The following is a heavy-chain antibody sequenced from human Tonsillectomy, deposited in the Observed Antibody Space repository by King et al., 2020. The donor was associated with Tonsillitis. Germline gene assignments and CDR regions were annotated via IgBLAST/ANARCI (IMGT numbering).Heavy chain of an antibody. CDR3: ARDHNWGFDY. J-gene: IGHJ4*02. D-gene: IGHD7-27*01. Sequence: VQLVEAGGGLVQPGGSLRLSCVASGFTFSTYSMNWVRHAPGKGLEWLSYICGSGGPICYADSVNGRFTISSDHAKNSLFLQMNSLRAEDTAVYYCARDHNWGFDYWGQGTLVTVSS. CDR1: GFTFSTYS. CDR2: ICGSGGPI. V-gene: IGHV3-48*01.